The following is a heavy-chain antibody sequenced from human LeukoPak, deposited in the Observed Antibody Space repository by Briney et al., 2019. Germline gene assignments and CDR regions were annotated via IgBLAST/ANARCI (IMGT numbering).Heavy chain of an antibody. V-gene: IGHV3-30*18. CDR2: ISYDGSNK. D-gene: IGHD5-18*01. J-gene: IGHJ4*02. CDR1: GFTFSSYG. CDR3: AKDRRYSYGYRYFDY. Sequence: QSGGSLRLSCAASGFTFSSYGMPWVRQAPGKGLEWVAVISYDGSNKYYADSVKGRFTISRDNSKSTLYLQMNSLRAEDTAVYYCAKDRRYSYGYRYFDYWGQGTLVTVSS.